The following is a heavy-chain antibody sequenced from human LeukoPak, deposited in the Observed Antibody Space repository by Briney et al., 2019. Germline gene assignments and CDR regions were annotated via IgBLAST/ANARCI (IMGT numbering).Heavy chain of an antibody. CDR3: TRNIYCSGGSCSYYFDY. V-gene: IGHV3-49*04. Sequence: GSLRLSCTVSGFTFGDYAMGWVRQAPGKGLEWVGLIRRKVSGATTEYAAPVKGRFTISRDDSKRIAYLQMNSLKTEDTAMYYCTRNIYCSGGSCSYYFDYWGQGTLVTVSS. D-gene: IGHD2-15*01. CDR2: IRRKVSGATT. J-gene: IGHJ4*02. CDR1: GFTFGDYA.